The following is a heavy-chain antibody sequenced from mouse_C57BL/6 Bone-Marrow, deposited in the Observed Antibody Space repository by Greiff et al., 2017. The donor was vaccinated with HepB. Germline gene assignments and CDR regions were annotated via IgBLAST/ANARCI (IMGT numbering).Heavy chain of an antibody. CDR3: TSFITTVVAPFDY. CDR2: IRNKANNHAT. CDR1: GFTFSDAW. J-gene: IGHJ2*01. Sequence: EVMLVESGGGLVQPGGSMKLSCAASGFTFSDAWMDWVRQSPEKGLEWVAEIRNKANNHATYYAESVKGRFTISRDDSKSSVYLQMNSLRAEDTGIYYCTSFITTVVAPFDYWGQGTTLTVSS. V-gene: IGHV6-6*01. D-gene: IGHD1-1*01.